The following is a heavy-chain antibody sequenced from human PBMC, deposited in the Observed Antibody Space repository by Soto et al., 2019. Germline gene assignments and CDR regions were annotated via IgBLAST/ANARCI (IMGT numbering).Heavy chain of an antibody. CDR3: AKNPGYYYDSTGYHFDY. J-gene: IGHJ4*02. Sequence: GGSLRLSCAASEFTFSNYAMCWVPQAPGKGLEWVSAISYGGGTTYYADSVKGRFTISRDNSKNTLYLQMNSLRAEDTAVYYCAKNPGYYYDSTGYHFDYWGQGT. CDR1: EFTFSNYA. CDR2: ISYGGGTT. V-gene: IGHV3-23*01. D-gene: IGHD3-22*01.